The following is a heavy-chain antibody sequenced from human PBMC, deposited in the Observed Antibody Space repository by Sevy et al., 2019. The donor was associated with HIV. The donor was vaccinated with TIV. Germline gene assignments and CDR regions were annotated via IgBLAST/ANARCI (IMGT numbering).Heavy chain of an antibody. J-gene: IGHJ6*02. CDR3: ARDRYYYGSGSYYNGPYYYGMDV. V-gene: IGHV1-69*04. CDR2: IIPILGIA. Sequence: ASVKVSCKASGGTFSSYAISWVRQAPGQGLEWMGRIIPILGIANYAQKFQGRVTITADKSTSPAYMGLGSLGSEDTAVYYCARDRYYYGSGSYYNGPYYYGMDVWGQGTTVTVSS. CDR1: GGTFSSYA. D-gene: IGHD3-10*01.